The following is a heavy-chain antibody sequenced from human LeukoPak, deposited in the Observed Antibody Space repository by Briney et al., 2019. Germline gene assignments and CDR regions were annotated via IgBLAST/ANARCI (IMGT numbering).Heavy chain of an antibody. CDR3: ARDGATDMATRGAFDV. CDR2: IYPSGST. D-gene: IGHD5-18*01. CDR1: GDSISSDTCY. V-gene: IGHV4-61*02. J-gene: IGHJ3*01. Sequence: SETLSLTCTVSGDSISSDTCYWSWIRQPAGKGLEWIGRIYPSGSTTYNPSLESRVTISRHTSKNQFSLKLSSATAADTAVYYCARDGATDMATRGAFDVWGQGTMVTVSS.